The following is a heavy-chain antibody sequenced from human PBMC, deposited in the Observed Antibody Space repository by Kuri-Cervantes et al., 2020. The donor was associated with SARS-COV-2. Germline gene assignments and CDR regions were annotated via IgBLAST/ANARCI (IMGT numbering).Heavy chain of an antibody. V-gene: IGHV4-34*01. CDR3: AREIPQGVCSSTSCPPPAFDP. D-gene: IGHD2-2*01. CDR1: GGSFSGYY. J-gene: IGHJ5*02. CDR2: INHSGST. Sequence: SQTLSLTCAVYGGSFSGYYWSWIRQPPGKGLEWIGEINHSGSTNYNPSLKSRVTISVDTSKNQFSLKLSSVTAEDTAVYYCAREIPQGVCSSTSCPPPAFDPWGQGTLVTVSS.